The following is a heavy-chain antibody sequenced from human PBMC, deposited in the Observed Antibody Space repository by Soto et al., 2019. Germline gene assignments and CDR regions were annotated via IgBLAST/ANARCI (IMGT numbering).Heavy chain of an antibody. Sequence: GGSLRLSCAASGFTFSDYAMSWVRQAPGKGLEWVSTISTSGGNTYYADSVKGRFTISRDNSKNTLYLQMNSLRAEDTAVYYCAKERTGKVDYWGQGTLVTVSS. CDR3: AKERTGKVDY. CDR2: ISTSGGNT. CDR1: GFTFSDYA. V-gene: IGHV3-23*01. J-gene: IGHJ4*02.